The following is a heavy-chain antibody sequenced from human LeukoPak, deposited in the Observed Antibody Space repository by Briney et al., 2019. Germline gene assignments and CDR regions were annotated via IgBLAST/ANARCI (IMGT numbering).Heavy chain of an antibody. D-gene: IGHD3-10*01. CDR1: GGSISSSSYY. V-gene: IGHV4-61*02. CDR2: IYTSGST. J-gene: IGHJ6*03. Sequence: SETLSLTCTVSGGSISSSSYYWSWIRQPAGKGLEWIGRIYTSGSTNYNPSLKSRVTMSVDTSKNQFSLKLSSVTVADTAVYYCARIRVRGVIEERSYYYYYMDVWGKGTTVTVSS. CDR3: ARIRVRGVIEERSYYYYYMDV.